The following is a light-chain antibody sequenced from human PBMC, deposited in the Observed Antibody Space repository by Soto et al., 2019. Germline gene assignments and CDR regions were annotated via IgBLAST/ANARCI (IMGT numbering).Light chain of an antibody. CDR1: QSIGSSY. Sequence: ENVLTQSPGTLSLSPGERATLSCRASQSIGSSYLAWYQQKPGHAPRLIIYGTSNRATGIPDRFSGSGSGTDSAITISSLEPDDLALYYFQHFRSSWLTFGQ. CDR2: GTS. V-gene: IGKV3-20*01. J-gene: IGKJ1*01. CDR3: QHFRSSWLT.